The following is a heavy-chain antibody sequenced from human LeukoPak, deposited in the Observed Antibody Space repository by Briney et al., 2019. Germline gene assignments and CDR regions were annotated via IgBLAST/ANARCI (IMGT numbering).Heavy chain of an antibody. CDR3: AREGNSYGYRPADS. D-gene: IGHD5-18*01. J-gene: IGHJ4*02. CDR2: IYKSGST. V-gene: IGHV4-59*01. CDR1: GGSISSYF. Sequence: SETLSLTCSVSGGSISSYFWTWIRQPPGKGLEWIAYIYKSGSTNYNPSLKGRVTRLLDTSKNQFSLKFSSVTAAYTAMYYCAREGNSYGYRPADSWGPGTLVTVSS.